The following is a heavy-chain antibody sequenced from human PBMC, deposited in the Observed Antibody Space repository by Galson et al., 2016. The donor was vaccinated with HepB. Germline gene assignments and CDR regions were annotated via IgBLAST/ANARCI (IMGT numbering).Heavy chain of an antibody. CDR3: ARQAGVLFGGSVFVASAFDT. D-gene: IGHD5-12*01. J-gene: IGHJ3*02. Sequence: SETLSLTCTVSNGSISSRESSWAWIRQPPGKALEWIGTILDDGKTFYNPSLKNRVTITADASKEPFSLRLNSVTAGDTSVFFCARQAGVLFGGSVFVASAFDTWGQGTGVTVSS. V-gene: IGHV4-39*01. CDR2: ILDDGKT. CDR1: NGSISSRESS.